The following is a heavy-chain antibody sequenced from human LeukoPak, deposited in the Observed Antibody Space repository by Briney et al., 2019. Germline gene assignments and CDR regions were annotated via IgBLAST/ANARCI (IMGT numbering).Heavy chain of an antibody. CDR2: IYYSGGT. CDR3: ARDLRWGDIVAVTATDAFDI. D-gene: IGHD2-21*02. J-gene: IGHJ3*02. Sequence: SETLSLTCTVSGGSISSSSYYWGWIRQTPGKRLEWIGSIYYSGGTYYNPSLKSRVTISVDTSKNQFSLKLSSVTAADTAVYYCARDLRWGDIVAVTATDAFDIWGQGTMVTVSS. CDR1: GGSISSSSYY. V-gene: IGHV4-39*07.